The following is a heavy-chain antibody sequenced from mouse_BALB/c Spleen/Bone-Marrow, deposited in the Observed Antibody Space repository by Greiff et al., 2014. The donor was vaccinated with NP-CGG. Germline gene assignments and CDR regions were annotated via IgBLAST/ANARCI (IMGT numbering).Heavy chain of an antibody. CDR1: GYSFTSYW. D-gene: IGHD1-2*01. Sequence: QVQLQQSGPQLVRPGASVKISCKASGYSFTSYWKHWVKQRPGQGLEWIGMIDPSDSETRLNQKFKDKATLTVDKSSSTAYMQLSSPTSEDSAVYYCARDGITTATYYYAMDYWGQGTSVTVSS. CDR3: ARDGITTATYYYAMDY. V-gene: IGHV1S126*01. J-gene: IGHJ4*01. CDR2: IDPSDSET.